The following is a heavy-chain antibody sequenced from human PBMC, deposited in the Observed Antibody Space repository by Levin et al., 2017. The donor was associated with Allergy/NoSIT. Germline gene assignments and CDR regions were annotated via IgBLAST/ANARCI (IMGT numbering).Heavy chain of an antibody. CDR2: IYSSGSA. D-gene: IGHD3-10*01. V-gene: IGHV4-61*02. CDR3: ARAEVGSEH. Sequence: PSETLSLTCKVSGGSISSGSYYWSWIRQPAAKGLEWIGRIYSSGSANYNPSLKSRVTISVDTSKNQFPLKLSSVTAADTAVYYCARAEVGSEHWGQGTLVTVSS. CDR1: GGSISSGSYY. J-gene: IGHJ4*02.